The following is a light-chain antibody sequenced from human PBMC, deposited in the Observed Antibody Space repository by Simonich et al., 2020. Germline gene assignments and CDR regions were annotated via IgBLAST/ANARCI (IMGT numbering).Light chain of an antibody. V-gene: IGLV2-14*01. J-gene: IGLJ2*01. CDR2: GGS. CDR1: SSDVGGYNY. Sequence: QSALTQPASVSGSPGQSITISCTGTSSDVGGYNYVSWYQQHPGKAPKLMISGGSNPPAGVSNRFSGSKSGNTASLTISGLQAEDEADYYCSSYTSSSTLVFGGGTQLTVL. CDR3: SSYTSSSTLV.